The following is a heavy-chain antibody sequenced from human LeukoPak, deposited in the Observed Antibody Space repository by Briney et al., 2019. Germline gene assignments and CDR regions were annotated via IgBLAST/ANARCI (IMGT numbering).Heavy chain of an antibody. CDR1: GFTFSSYS. Sequence: GGSLKLSCAASGFTFSSYSMKLVRQAPGSGLEWVSSISSRSRHIYYADSLKGRFTISRDDAKNSLYLQMNSLRAEDTAVYYCVRDLDTVTTAFLVYWGQGTVVTVSS. CDR3: VRDLDTVTTAFLVY. D-gene: IGHD4-11*01. J-gene: IGHJ4*02. V-gene: IGHV3-21*01. CDR2: ISSRSRHI.